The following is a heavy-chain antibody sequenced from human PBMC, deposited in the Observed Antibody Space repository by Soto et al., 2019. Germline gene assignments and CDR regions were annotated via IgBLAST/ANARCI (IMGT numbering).Heavy chain of an antibody. V-gene: IGHV4-39*01. Sequence: SEPLSLTCTVSGGSISSSRSYWGWIRQPPGKGLEWIGTISYSGDTYHNPSLKSRVTISADTSKNQFSLRLSSATVADTALYYCARHVRDTYYYGMDVWGQGTTVTVSS. CDR1: GGSISSSRSY. J-gene: IGHJ6*02. CDR2: ISYSGDT. CDR3: ARHVRDTYYYGMDV.